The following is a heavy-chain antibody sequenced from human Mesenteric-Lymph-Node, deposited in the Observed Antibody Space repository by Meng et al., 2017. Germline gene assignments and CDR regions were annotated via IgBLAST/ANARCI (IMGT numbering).Heavy chain of an antibody. CDR3: ARVEIRDPRGYSYGEFDY. D-gene: IGHD5-18*01. CDR2: INHSGST. V-gene: IGHV4-34*01. Sequence: GSLRLSCAVYGGSFSGYYWSWIRQPPGKGLEWIGEINHSGSTNYNPSLKSRVTISVDTSKNQFSLKLSAVTAADTAVYYWARVEIRDPRGYSYGEFDYWGQGTLVTVSS. CDR1: GGSFSGYY. J-gene: IGHJ4*02.